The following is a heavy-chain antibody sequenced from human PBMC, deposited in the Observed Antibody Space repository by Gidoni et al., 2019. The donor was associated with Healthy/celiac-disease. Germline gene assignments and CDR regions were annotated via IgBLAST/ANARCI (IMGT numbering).Heavy chain of an antibody. J-gene: IGHJ6*02. CDR1: GYTFPDYY. CDR3: ATDGAGAVSGIVVVPAALAV. Sequence: EVQLVQSGAEVKKHGATVKLSCKVSGYTFPDYYMPWVQQAPGKGLEWMGLVDPEDGETIYAEKFQGRVTITADTSTDTAYMELSSLRSEDTAVYYCATDGAGAVSGIVVVPAALAVWGQGTTVTVSS. V-gene: IGHV1-69-2*01. D-gene: IGHD2-2*01. CDR2: VDPEDGET.